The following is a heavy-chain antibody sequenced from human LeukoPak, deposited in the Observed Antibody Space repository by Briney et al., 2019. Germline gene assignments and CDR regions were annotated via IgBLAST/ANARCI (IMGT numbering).Heavy chain of an antibody. CDR3: AREDIVVVPAAVDYYYYGMDV. Sequence: GASVTVSCTASGGTFSSYAISWVRQAPGQGLEWMGGIIPIFGTANYAQKFQGGVTITADESTSTAYMELSSLRSEDTAVYYCAREDIVVVPAAVDYYYYGMDVWGQGTTVTVSS. CDR2: IIPIFGTA. CDR1: GGTFSSYA. V-gene: IGHV1-69*13. D-gene: IGHD2-2*01. J-gene: IGHJ6*01.